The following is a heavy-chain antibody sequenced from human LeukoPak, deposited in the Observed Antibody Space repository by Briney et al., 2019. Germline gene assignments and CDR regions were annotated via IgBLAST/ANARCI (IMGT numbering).Heavy chain of an antibody. CDR1: GFTFSSYA. V-gene: IGHV3-23*01. Sequence: GGSLRLSCAASGFTFSSYAMSWVHQAPGKGLEWVSAISGSGGSTYYADSVKGRFTISRDNSKNTLYLQMNSLRAEDTAVYYCAKEITYSGREKATWSYWGQGTLVTVSS. J-gene: IGHJ4*02. D-gene: IGHD1-26*01. CDR3: AKEITYSGREKATWSY. CDR2: ISGSGGST.